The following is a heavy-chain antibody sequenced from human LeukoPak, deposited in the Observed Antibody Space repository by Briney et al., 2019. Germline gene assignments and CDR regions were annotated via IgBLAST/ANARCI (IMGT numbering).Heavy chain of an antibody. J-gene: IGHJ2*01. D-gene: IGHD3-22*01. CDR2: ISYDGSNK. CDR3: APSADYYDSSGYV. V-gene: IGHV3-30*03. CDR1: GFTFSSYG. Sequence: GGSLRLSCAASGFTFSSYGMLWVRQAPGKGLEWVAVISYDGSNKGYADSVKGRFTLSRDNSKNTLYLHMNSLRAEDTAVYYCAPSADYYDSSGYVWGRGTLVTVSS.